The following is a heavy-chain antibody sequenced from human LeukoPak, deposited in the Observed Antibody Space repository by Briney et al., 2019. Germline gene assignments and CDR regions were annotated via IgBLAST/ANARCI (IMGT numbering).Heavy chain of an antibody. CDR1: GASISIFY. V-gene: IGHV4-59*01. Sequence: SQSLSLTCTLSGASISIFYWSWIRQPPGKGLEWVGDISYIGSANYNHSLKSRVTMSVDTSKNQFSLKLRSVTAADTAVYYCARLHCSSPSCHRNWFDPWGQGTLVTVSS. D-gene: IGHD2-2*01. CDR2: ISYIGSA. CDR3: ARLHCSSPSCHRNWFDP. J-gene: IGHJ5*02.